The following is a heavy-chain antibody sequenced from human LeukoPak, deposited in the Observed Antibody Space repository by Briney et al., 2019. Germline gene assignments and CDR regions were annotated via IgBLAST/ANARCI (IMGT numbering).Heavy chain of an antibody. Sequence: PSETLFLTCTVSGGSISSSSYYWGWIRQPPGKGLEWIGSIYYSGSTYYNPSLKSRVTISVDTSKNQFSLKLSSVTAADTAVYYCARESYGDYDPWDWFDPWGQGTLVTVSS. CDR3: ARESYGDYDPWDWFDP. CDR1: GGSISSSSYY. CDR2: IYYSGST. V-gene: IGHV4-39*07. J-gene: IGHJ5*02. D-gene: IGHD4-17*01.